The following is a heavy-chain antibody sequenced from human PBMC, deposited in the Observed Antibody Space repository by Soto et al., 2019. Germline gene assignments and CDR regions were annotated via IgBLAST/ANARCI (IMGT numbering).Heavy chain of an antibody. CDR3: ARDISQFEQPMKWFDP. J-gene: IGHJ5*02. Sequence: LRLSCAASGFTFSSYWMSWVRQAPGKGLEWVANIKQDGSEKYYVDSVKGRFTISRDNAKNSLYLQMNSLRAEDTAVYYCARDISQFEQPMKWFDPLCQGTLVTVSS. CDR2: IKQDGSEK. V-gene: IGHV3-7*01. D-gene: IGHD6-13*01. CDR1: GFTFSSYW.